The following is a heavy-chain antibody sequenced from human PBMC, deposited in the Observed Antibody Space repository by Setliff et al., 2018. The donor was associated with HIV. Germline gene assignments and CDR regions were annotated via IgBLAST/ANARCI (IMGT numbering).Heavy chain of an antibody. J-gene: IGHJ4*02. V-gene: IGHV4-59*11. CDR1: GLSMRAHH. D-gene: IGHD6-6*01. CDR2: ILYSGNS. Sequence: KPSETLSLTCNVSGLSMRAHHWSWVRLPPGKTPEWLGYILYSGNSNYNPSFKNRVTISLNEAKRQFSLDLKSVTSADTAVYYCATEGREKLALFDHWGLGTLVTVSS. CDR3: ATEGREKLALFDH.